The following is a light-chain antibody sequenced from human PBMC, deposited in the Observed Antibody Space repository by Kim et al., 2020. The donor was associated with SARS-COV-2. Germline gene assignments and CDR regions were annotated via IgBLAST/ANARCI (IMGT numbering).Light chain of an antibody. Sequence: DIVMSQSPDSLAVSLGEWATINCKSSQSVLHRSNSNNSLAWYQQKPGQPPKLLIYWASTRESGVPDRFSGSGSGTDFTLTISSLQAEDVALYYCQQYYSGPPYAFGKGNKLEL. CDR3: QQYYSGPPYA. CDR1: QSVLHRSNSNNS. CDR2: WAS. V-gene: IGKV4-1*01. J-gene: IGKJ2*01.